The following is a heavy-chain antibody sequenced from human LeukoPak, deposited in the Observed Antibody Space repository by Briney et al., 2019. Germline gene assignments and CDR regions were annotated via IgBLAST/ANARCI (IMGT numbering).Heavy chain of an antibody. CDR2: ISGSGGST. V-gene: IGHV3-23*01. CDR1: GFTFSSYA. Sequence: GGSLRLSCAASGFTFSSYAMSWVRQAPGKGLEWVSAISGSGGSTYYADSVKGLFTISRDNSKNTLYLQMNSLRAEDTALYYCAKDPVVWSGYYRSPTFDYWGQGTLVTVSS. D-gene: IGHD3-3*01. CDR3: AKDPVVWSGYYRSPTFDY. J-gene: IGHJ4*02.